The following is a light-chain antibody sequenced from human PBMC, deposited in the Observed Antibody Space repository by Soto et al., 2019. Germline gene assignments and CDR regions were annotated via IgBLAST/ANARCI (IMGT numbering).Light chain of an antibody. Sequence: DIHMTQSPSTLSASVGDRVTITCRASQNINSWLAWYQQKPGKAPKLLIYDASSLEKGVPARFGGSGSGTEFTLTISSLQPDDFATYYCQQYNVYSWTFGQGTKVEIK. CDR3: QQYNVYSWT. V-gene: IGKV1-5*01. CDR1: QNINSW. J-gene: IGKJ1*01. CDR2: DAS.